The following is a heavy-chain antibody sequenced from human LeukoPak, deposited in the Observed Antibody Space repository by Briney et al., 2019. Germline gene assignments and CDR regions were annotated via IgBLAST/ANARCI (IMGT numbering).Heavy chain of an antibody. Sequence: ASVKVSCKPSGGTFSSYAISGVRQAPGQGREWMGGINPIFGTANYAQKFQGRVTITTDESTSTAYMELSSLRSEDTAVYYCATYGDYGSWAPTDYWGQGTLVTVSA. CDR1: GGTFSSYA. D-gene: IGHD4-17*01. CDR3: ATYGDYGSWAPTDY. V-gene: IGHV1-69*05. CDR2: INPIFGTA. J-gene: IGHJ4*02.